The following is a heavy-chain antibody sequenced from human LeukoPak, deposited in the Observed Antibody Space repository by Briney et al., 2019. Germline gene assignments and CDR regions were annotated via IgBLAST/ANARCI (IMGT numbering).Heavy chain of an antibody. CDR2: IYYSGST. D-gene: IGHD1-26*01. Sequence: SEILSLTCTASGGSFSSGDYFWSWIRQPPGKGLEWIGYIYYSGSTYYNPSLKSRVTISVDTSKSQFSLRLSSVTAADTAVYYCARVRGGSYGDYGMDVWGQGTTVTVSS. CDR3: ARVRGGSYGDYGMDV. CDR1: GGSFSSGDYF. V-gene: IGHV4-30-4*01. J-gene: IGHJ6*02.